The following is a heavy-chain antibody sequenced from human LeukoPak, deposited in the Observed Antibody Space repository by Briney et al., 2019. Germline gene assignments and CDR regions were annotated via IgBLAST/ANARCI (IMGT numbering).Heavy chain of an antibody. CDR3: AKDNDDILTGLFDY. Sequence: GGSLRLSCAASGFTFDDYAMHWVRQAPGKGLEWVSGISWNSGSIGYADSVKGRFTISRDNAKNSLYLQMNSLRAEDMALYYCAKDNDDILTGLFDYWGQGTLVTVSS. V-gene: IGHV3-9*03. D-gene: IGHD3-9*01. J-gene: IGHJ4*02. CDR2: ISWNSGSI. CDR1: GFTFDDYA.